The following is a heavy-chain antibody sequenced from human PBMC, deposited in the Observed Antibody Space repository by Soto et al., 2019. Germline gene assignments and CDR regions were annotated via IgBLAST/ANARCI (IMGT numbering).Heavy chain of an antibody. CDR3: AMSRRSRRAFDI. Sequence: PGGSLRLSCAASGFTFSSYAISWVRQAPGKGLEWVSAISVSGGSTYYADSVKGRFTISRDNSKNTLYLQMNSLRAEDTAVYYCAMSRRSRRAFDIWGQGTMVTVSS. CDR2: ISVSGGST. V-gene: IGHV3-23*01. J-gene: IGHJ3*02. CDR1: GFTFSSYA. D-gene: IGHD1-26*01.